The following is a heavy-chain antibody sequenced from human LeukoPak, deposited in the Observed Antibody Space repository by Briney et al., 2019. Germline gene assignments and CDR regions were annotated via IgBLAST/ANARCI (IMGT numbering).Heavy chain of an antibody. V-gene: IGHV3-30*18. CDR2: ISYDGSNK. J-gene: IGHJ4*02. CDR3: AKLAAVGDY. D-gene: IGHD6-13*01. Sequence: EWVAVISYDGSNKYYADSVKGRFTISRDNSKNTLYLQMNSLRAEDTAVYYCAKLAAVGDYWGQGTLVTVSS.